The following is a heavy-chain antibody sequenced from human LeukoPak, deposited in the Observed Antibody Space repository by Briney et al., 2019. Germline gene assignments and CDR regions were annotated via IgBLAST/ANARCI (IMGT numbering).Heavy chain of an antibody. CDR2: IYSSGST. CDR3: ARGSSWYDPIDY. J-gene: IGHJ4*02. D-gene: IGHD6-13*01. V-gene: IGHV4-4*07. CDR1: GGSISSYY. Sequence: SETLSLTCTVSGGSISSYYWSWIRQPAGEGLEWIGRIYSSGSTNYNPSLKSRVTMSVDTSKNQFSLKLSSVTAADTAVYYCARGSSWYDPIDYWGQGTLVTVSS.